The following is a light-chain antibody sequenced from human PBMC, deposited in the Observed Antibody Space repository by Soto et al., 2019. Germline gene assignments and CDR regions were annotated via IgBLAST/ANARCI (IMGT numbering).Light chain of an antibody. V-gene: IGKV1-6*01. CDR2: AAS. J-gene: IGKJ1*01. CDR1: QGIRSE. CDR3: LHDYNYPRT. Sequence: AIQMTQSPSSLSASVGVRVTITCRASQGIRSELAWYQQKPGKAPNLLIYAASTLQSGVPSRFGGSGSGTDFPLTISSLQPEDFATYYGLHDYNYPRTFGQGTRVEVK.